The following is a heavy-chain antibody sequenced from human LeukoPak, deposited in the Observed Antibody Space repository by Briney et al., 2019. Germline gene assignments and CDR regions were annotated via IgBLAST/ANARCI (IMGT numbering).Heavy chain of an antibody. J-gene: IGHJ4*02. Sequence: GGSLRLSCAASGFTFSDYYMSWIRQAPGKGLEWVSYISSSGSTIYYADSVKGRFTISRDSAKNSLYLQMNSLRAEDTAVYYCARDYYDYVWGSFSPVGYWGQGTLVTVSS. D-gene: IGHD3-16*01. CDR3: ARDYYDYVWGSFSPVGY. V-gene: IGHV3-11*01. CDR1: GFTFSDYY. CDR2: ISSSGSTI.